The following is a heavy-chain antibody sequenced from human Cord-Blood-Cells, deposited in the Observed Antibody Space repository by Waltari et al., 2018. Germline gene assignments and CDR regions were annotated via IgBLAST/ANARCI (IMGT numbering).Heavy chain of an antibody. Sequence: QVQLVQSGAEVNKPGASVKVSCNAAGYTVTGYYLPWVRQAPGQGLEWMRWINPNSGGTNYAQKFQGRVTMTRDTSISTAYMELSRLRYDDTSVYYCARFTVSKSLDYWGQGTLVTVSS. D-gene: IGHD3-3*02. CDR2: INPNSGGT. V-gene: IGHV1-2*02. J-gene: IGHJ4*02. CDR3: ARFTVSKSLDY. CDR1: GYTVTGYY.